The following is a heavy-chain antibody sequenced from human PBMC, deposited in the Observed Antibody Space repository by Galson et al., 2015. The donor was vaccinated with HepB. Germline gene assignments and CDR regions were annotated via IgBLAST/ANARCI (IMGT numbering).Heavy chain of an antibody. J-gene: IGHJ4*02. D-gene: IGHD4-17*01. CDR2: ISSSSSTI. CDR3: ARVPRVDYVDYVGDY. V-gene: IGHV3-48*01. Sequence: SLRLSCAASGFTFSSYSMNWVRQAPGRGLEWVSYISSSSSTIYYADSVKGRFTISRDNAKNSLYLQMNSLRAEDTAVYYCARVPRVDYVDYVGDYWGQGTLVTVSS. CDR1: GFTFSSYS.